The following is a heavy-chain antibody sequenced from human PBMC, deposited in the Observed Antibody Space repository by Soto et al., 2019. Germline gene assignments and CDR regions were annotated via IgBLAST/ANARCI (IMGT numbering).Heavy chain of an antibody. CDR1: GYTLTELS. Sequence: ASVKVSCKVSGYTLTELSMHWVRQAPGKGLEWMGGFDPEDGETIYAQKFQGRVTMTEDTSTDTAYMELSSLRSEDTAVYYCATRRRGYCSSTSCQRSGTYCFDYWGQGTLVTVSS. CDR3: ATRRRGYCSSTSCQRSGTYCFDY. CDR2: FDPEDGET. V-gene: IGHV1-24*01. J-gene: IGHJ4*02. D-gene: IGHD2-2*01.